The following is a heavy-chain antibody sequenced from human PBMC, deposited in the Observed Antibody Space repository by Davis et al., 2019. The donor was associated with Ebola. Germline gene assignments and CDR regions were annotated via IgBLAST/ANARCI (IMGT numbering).Heavy chain of an antibody. CDR3: ARRYCSGGSCYFAY. V-gene: IGHV4-61*01. Sequence: SETLSLTCTVSGGSVSSGSYYWSWIRQPPGKGLEWIGYIYYSGSTNYNPSLKSRVTISVDTSKNQFSLKLSSVTAADTAVYYCARRYCSGGSCYFAYWGQGTLVTVSS. D-gene: IGHD2-15*01. CDR2: IYYSGST. CDR1: GGSVSSGSYY. J-gene: IGHJ4*02.